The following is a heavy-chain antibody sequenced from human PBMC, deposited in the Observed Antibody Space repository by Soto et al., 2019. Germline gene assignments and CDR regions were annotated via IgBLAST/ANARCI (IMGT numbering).Heavy chain of an antibody. CDR1: GFTFSSYA. D-gene: IGHD3-22*01. Sequence: GSLRLSCAAPGFTFSSYAMSWVRQAPGKGLEWVSAISGSGGSTYYADSVKGRFTISRDNSKNTLYLQMNSLRAEDTAVYYCAKDRSPYYYDTSGPPIAGYYYYGMDVWGQGSTVTVSS. J-gene: IGHJ6*02. V-gene: IGHV3-23*01. CDR2: ISGSGGST. CDR3: AKDRSPYYYDTSGPPIAGYYYYGMDV.